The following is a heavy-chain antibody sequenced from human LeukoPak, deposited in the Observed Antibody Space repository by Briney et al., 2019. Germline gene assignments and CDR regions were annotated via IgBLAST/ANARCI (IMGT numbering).Heavy chain of an antibody. J-gene: IGHJ3*02. V-gene: IGHV3-7*01. CDR2: INQDGSEK. D-gene: IGHD2-2*01. CDR3: ARDCSSASCHDAFDI. CDR1: GFTFTNYW. Sequence: GGSLRLSCAASGFTFTNYWMSWVRQAPGKGLEWVANINQDGSEKYYVDSVKGRFTISRDNAKNSLYLQMNSLRAEDTAVYYCARDCSSASCHDAFDIWGQGTMVTVSS.